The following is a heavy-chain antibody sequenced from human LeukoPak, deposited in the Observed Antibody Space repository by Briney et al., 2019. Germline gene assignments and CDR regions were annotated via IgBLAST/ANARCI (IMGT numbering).Heavy chain of an antibody. CDR1: GYTFTGYY. CDR2: INPNSGGT. V-gene: IGHV1-2*02. J-gene: IGHJ6*03. Sequence: ASVKVSCKASGYTFTGYYMHWVRQAPGQGLEWMGWINPNSGGTNYAQKFQGRVTMTRDTSISTAYMELSRLRSDDTAVYYCAKDLVEGRGDYYYYYYMDVWGKGTTVTVSS. D-gene: IGHD4-17*01. CDR3: AKDLVEGRGDYYYYYYMDV.